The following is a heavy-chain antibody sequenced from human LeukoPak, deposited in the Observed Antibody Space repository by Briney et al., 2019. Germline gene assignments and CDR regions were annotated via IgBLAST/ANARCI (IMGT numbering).Heavy chain of an antibody. CDR3: ANRGYCSGGSCYN. Sequence: GGSLRLSCAASGFTFSSYAMSWVRQAPGKGLEWVSAISDSGDRTYYADSVKGQFTISRDNSKNTLYLQMNSLRAEDTAVYYCANRGYCSGGSCYNWGQGTLVTVSS. D-gene: IGHD2-15*01. CDR1: GFTFSSYA. CDR2: ISDSGDRT. J-gene: IGHJ4*02. V-gene: IGHV3-23*01.